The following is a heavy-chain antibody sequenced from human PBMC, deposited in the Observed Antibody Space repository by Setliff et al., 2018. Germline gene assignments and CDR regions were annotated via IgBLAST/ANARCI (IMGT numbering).Heavy chain of an antibody. J-gene: IGHJ4*01. CDR2: IIGSGIST. D-gene: IGHD3-3*01. V-gene: IGHV3-23*01. CDR3: AKSPHDFWSGRVFFDY. CDR1: GFSFSSYA. Sequence: PGGSLRLSCAASGFSFSSYAMSWVRQAPGKGLEWVSTIIGSGISTYYADSVQGRVTISRDNHKNTLHLQMNSLRVEDTAIYYCAKSPHDFWSGRVFFDYWVQGMLVTVSS.